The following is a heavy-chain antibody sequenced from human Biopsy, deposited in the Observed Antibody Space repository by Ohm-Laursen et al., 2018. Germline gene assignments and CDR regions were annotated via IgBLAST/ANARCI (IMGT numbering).Heavy chain of an antibody. CDR2: IYSGGNT. CDR1: GDSLSSGPDN. V-gene: IGHV4-61*01. D-gene: IGHD6-19*01. J-gene: IGHJ4*02. Sequence: TLSLTWTVSGDSLSSGPDNWSWIRQPPGQGLEYIGFIYSGGNTNYNPSLQNRVTMSVDTSKNQFSLKLSSVIAADTAVYYCARGRRTSGWPYFANWGQGTLVSVSS. CDR3: ARGRRTSGWPYFAN.